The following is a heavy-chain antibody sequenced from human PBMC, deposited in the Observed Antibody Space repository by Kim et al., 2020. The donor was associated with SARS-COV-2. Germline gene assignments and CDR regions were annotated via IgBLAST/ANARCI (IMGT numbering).Heavy chain of an antibody. D-gene: IGHD4-17*01. CDR3: ARTTVTFLMDY. Sequence: SETLSLTCTVSGGSISSYYWSWIRQPPGKGLEWIGYIYYSGSTNYNPSLKSRVTITVDTSKNQFSLKLSSVTAADTAVYYCARTTVTFLMDYWGQGTLVTVSS. CDR2: IYYSGST. CDR1: GGSISSYY. J-gene: IGHJ4*02. V-gene: IGHV4-59*01.